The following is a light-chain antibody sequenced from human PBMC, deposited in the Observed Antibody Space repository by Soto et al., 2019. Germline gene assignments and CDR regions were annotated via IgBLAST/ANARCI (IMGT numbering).Light chain of an antibody. CDR2: DAS. CDR3: QQRSNWPPV. Sequence: EIVLTQSPATLSLSPGERATLSCRASQSVSSYLAWYQQKPGQAPRLLIYDASNRATGIPARFSGSGSGTDFTLTISSLEPEDFSVYYCQQRSNWPPVFGPWTKVDIK. CDR1: QSVSSY. V-gene: IGKV3-11*01. J-gene: IGKJ3*01.